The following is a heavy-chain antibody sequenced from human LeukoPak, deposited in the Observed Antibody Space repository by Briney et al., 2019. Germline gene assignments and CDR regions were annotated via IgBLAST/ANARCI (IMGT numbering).Heavy chain of an antibody. CDR3: ARGPASTNQDY. D-gene: IGHD5/OR15-5a*01. V-gene: IGHV4-61*02. CDR2: IYTSGST. CDR1: GGSISSGSYY. J-gene: IGHJ4*02. Sequence: SQTLSLTCTVSGGSISSGSYYWSWIRQPAGKGLEWIGRIYTSGSTNYNPSLKSRVTISVDTSKNQFSLKLSSVTAADTAVYYCARGPASTNQDYWGQGTLVTVSS.